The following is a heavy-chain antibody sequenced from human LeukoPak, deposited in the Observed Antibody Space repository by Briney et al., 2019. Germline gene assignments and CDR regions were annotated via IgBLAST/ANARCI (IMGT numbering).Heavy chain of an antibody. CDR3: ARQWYYYDSSGYYSGTPNYFDY. Sequence: SETLSLTCTVSGGSISSSSYYWGWIRQPPGKGLEWIGSIYYSGSTYYNPSLKSRVTISVDTSKNQFSLKLSSVTAAGTAVYYCARQWYYYDSSGYYSGTPNYFDYWGQGTLVTVSS. CDR1: GGSISSSSYY. J-gene: IGHJ4*02. V-gene: IGHV4-39*01. CDR2: IYYSGST. D-gene: IGHD3-22*01.